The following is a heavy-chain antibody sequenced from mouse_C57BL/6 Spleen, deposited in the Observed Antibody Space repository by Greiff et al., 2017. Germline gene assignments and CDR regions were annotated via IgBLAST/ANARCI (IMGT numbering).Heavy chain of an antibody. J-gene: IGHJ3*01. V-gene: IGHV1-59*01. D-gene: IGHD4-1*01. CDR1: GYTFTSYW. Sequence: QVQLQQPGAELVRPGTSVKLSCKASGYTFTSYWMHWVKQRPGQGLEWIGVIDPSASYTNYNQKFKGKATLTVDTSSSTAYMQLSSLTSEDSAVYYCARRDLNWGLFAYWAKGLWSLSLQ. CDR2: IDPSASYT. CDR3: ARRDLNWGLFAY.